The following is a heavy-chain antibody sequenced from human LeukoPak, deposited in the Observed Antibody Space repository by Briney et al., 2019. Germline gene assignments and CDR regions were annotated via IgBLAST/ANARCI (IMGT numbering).Heavy chain of an antibody. CDR2: ISGSGSST. CDR1: GFTFSSYA. CDR3: AKNYGGVDY. D-gene: IGHD4-23*01. Sequence: AGTLTLSCAASGFTFSSYALNWVRQAPGKGLEWVSAISGSGSSTYYADSVKRRFTISRDNSKNTVYLQMNSLRGEDTVVYHCAKNYGGVDYWGQGTLVTVSS. J-gene: IGHJ4*02. V-gene: IGHV3-23*01.